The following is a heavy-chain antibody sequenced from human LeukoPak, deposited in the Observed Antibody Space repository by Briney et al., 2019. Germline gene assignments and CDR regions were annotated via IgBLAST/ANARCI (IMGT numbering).Heavy chain of an antibody. CDR3: AKSTSWGSIYDGFDI. CDR2: INPNSGGA. CDR1: GNSFIGYY. J-gene: IGHJ3*02. Sequence: ASVKVSCKASGNSFIGYYIHWVRQAPGQGLEWMGCINPNSGGANYAQKFQGRVTMTRDTSIRTVYMELSRLKSDDTAVYYCAKSTSWGSIYDGFDIWGQGTMVTVAS. V-gene: IGHV1-2*02. D-gene: IGHD3-16*01.